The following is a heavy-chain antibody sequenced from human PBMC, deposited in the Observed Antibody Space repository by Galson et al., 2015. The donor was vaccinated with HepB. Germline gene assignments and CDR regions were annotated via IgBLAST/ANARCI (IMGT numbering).Heavy chain of an antibody. CDR3: AGDMYYYDSSGAAFDS. CDR2: MSGGNNYI. D-gene: IGHD3-22*01. CDR1: GFTFNIHS. J-gene: IGHJ4*02. Sequence: SLRLSCAASGFTFNIHSMNWVRQAPGKGLEWVSSMSGGNNYIYYADSVKGRFTISRDNAKNSVHLHMSSLRAEDTAVYYCAGDMYYYDSSGAAFDSWGQCTLVTVSS. V-gene: IGHV3-21*06.